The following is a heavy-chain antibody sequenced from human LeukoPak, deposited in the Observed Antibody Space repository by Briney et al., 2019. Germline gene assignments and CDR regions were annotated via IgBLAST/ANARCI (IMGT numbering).Heavy chain of an antibody. Sequence: PGGSLRLSCAASGIAFSSNGVHWVRQSPGKGLEWVAVVSYHGNNQYYADSVKGRFTISRDNAKNSLYLQMNSLRAEDTAVYYCAKGSQTSTSPYYDYVWGMTDYWGQGTLVTVSS. V-gene: IGHV3-30*18. D-gene: IGHD3-16*01. CDR2: VSYHGNNQ. CDR3: AKGSQTSTSPYYDYVWGMTDY. CDR1: GIAFSSNG. J-gene: IGHJ4*02.